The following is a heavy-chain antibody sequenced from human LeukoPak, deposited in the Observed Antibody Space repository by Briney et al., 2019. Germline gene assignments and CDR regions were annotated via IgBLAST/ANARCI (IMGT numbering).Heavy chain of an antibody. CDR2: IREDGSQT. CDR3: ARDQGWLQFDY. D-gene: IGHD5-24*01. CDR1: GFTFSRSW. Sequence: RGGSLRLSCTASGFTFSRSWMDWVRQAPGKGLEWVANIREDGSQTYYMDSVRGRFTISRDNAKNSLYLQMNSLRDEDTAVYYCARDQGWLQFDYWGQGALATVSA. J-gene: IGHJ4*02. V-gene: IGHV3-7*01.